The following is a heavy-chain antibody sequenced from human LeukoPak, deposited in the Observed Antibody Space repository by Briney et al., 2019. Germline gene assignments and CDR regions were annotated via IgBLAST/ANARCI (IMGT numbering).Heavy chain of an antibody. D-gene: IGHD1-26*01. V-gene: IGHV3-7*01. CDR3: ARVGSWELQRVFDS. Sequence: GGLLRLSCVASGFTFDRYWMTWVRKVPGKGLEGLANIRQGGNENYYADSVEGRFTISRDNARISLFLQMDSLRVEDTAVYYCARVGSWELQRVFDSWGQGTLVTVSS. CDR2: IRQGGNEN. CDR1: GFTFDRYW. J-gene: IGHJ4*02.